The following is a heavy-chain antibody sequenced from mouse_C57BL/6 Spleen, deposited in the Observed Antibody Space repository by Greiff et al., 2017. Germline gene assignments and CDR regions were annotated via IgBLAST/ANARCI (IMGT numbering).Heavy chain of an antibody. V-gene: IGHV1-15*01. J-gene: IGHJ2*01. CDR3: TRNYYFDY. CDR2: IDPETGGT. Sequence: VHLVESGAELVRPGASVTLSCKASGYTFTDYEMHWVKQTPVHGLEWIGAIDPETGGTAYNQKFKGKAILTADKSSSTAYMERRSLTSEDSAVYYCTRNYYFDYWGQGTTLTVSS. CDR1: GYTFTDYE.